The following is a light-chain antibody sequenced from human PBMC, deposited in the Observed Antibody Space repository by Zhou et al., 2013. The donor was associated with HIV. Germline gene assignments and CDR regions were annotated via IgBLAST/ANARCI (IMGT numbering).Light chain of an antibody. CDR2: AAS. CDR1: QSISNF. J-gene: IGKJ5*01. Sequence: EIVLTQSPASLSLSPGDRATLSCRASQSISNFLAWYQQRPGQTPRLLIYAASNRATGIPARFSGSGSGTDFTLTISSLEPEDFAVYYCQQRSNWPITFGHGTRLEIK. CDR3: QQRSNWPIT. V-gene: IGKV3-11*01.